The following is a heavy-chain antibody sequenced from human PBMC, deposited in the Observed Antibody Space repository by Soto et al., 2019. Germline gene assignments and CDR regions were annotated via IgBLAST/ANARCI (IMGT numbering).Heavy chain of an antibody. V-gene: IGHV1-46*01. D-gene: IGHD2-21*02. CDR2: INPRGGDS. Sequence: QGQLVQSGAEMKTPGASVEVSCKASGYRFVDYYIHWVRQAPGQGLEWMGIINPRGGDSRYAQKFQGRVIVTMDTSTSTVYMDLRSLTSEDTAVYYCARVHCGGDCRPGEWFYYYGMDVWGQGTTVTVSS. CDR1: GYRFVDYY. CDR3: ARVHCGGDCRPGEWFYYYGMDV. J-gene: IGHJ6*02.